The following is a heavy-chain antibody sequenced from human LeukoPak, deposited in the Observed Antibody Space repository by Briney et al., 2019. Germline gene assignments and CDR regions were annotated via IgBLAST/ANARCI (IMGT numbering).Heavy chain of an antibody. J-gene: IGHJ5*02. Sequence: PSETLSLTCTVSGGSISSYYWSWIRQPPGKGLEWIGYIYYSGSTNYNPSLKSRVTISVDTSKNQFSLKLSSVTAADTAVYYCARDVRYYDSSGSYNWFDPWGQGTLVTVSS. D-gene: IGHD3-22*01. CDR3: ARDVRYYDSSGSYNWFDP. CDR2: IYYSGST. V-gene: IGHV4-59*01. CDR1: GGSISSYY.